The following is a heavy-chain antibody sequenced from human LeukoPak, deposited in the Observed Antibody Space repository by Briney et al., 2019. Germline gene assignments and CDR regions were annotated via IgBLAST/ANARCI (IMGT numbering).Heavy chain of an antibody. CDR3: AREQWLVPGYGMDV. J-gene: IGHJ6*02. CDR2: IYYSGST. Sequence: SETLSLTCTVSGGSLSSYYWGWVRQPPGKGLEGVGYIYYSGSTNYNPSLKSRVTISVDTSKNQFSLKLSSVTAADTAVYYCAREQWLVPGYGMDVWGQGTTVTVSS. D-gene: IGHD6-19*01. CDR1: GGSLSSYY. V-gene: IGHV4-59*01.